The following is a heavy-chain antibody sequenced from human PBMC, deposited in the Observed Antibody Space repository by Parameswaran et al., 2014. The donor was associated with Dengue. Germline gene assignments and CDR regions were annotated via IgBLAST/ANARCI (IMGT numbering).Heavy chain of an antibody. Sequence: WVRQAPGQGLEWMGRLIPILAYTNYAEKFQDRVTITADTSSNTVYMELIRLRSEDTAVYYCAREPDPYCGGDCYSDYWGQGSLVTVSS. V-gene: IGHV1-69*04. CDR2: LIPILAYT. CDR3: AREPDPYCGGDCYSDY. D-gene: IGHD2-21*02. J-gene: IGHJ4*02.